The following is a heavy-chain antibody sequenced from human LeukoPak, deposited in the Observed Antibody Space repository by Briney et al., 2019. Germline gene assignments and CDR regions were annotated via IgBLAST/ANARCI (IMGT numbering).Heavy chain of an antibody. CDR3: ARRGSSGWYYWYFDL. J-gene: IGHJ2*01. V-gene: IGHV5-51*01. CDR1: GYSFTSYW. Sequence: HGESLKISCKGSGYSFTSYWIGWVRQMPGKGLEWMGIIYPGDSDTRYSPSSQGQVTISADKSISTAYLQWSSLKASDTAMYYCARRGSSGWYYWYFDLWGRGTLVTVSS. CDR2: IYPGDSDT. D-gene: IGHD6-19*01.